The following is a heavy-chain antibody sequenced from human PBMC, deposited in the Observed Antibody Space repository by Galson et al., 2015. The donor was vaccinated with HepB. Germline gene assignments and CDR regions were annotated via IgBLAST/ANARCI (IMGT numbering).Heavy chain of an antibody. CDR3: ARRMIFGDAFDI. V-gene: IGHV5-51*03. J-gene: IGHJ3*02. CDR1: GYRFTSHW. Sequence: QSGAEVKKPGESLKISCKGSGYRFTSHWIGWVRQMPGRGLEWMGIIYPGDSAIRSIPSFPGRVAVSADKSIPPAYLQWSRLKAADNAMYYFARRMIFGDAFDIWGQGTMVTVSS. D-gene: IGHD3/OR15-3a*01. CDR2: IYPGDSAI.